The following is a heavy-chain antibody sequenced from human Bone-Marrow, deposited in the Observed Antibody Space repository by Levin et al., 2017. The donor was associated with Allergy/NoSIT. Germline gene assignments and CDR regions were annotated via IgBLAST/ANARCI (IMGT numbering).Heavy chain of an antibody. D-gene: IGHD2-15*01. CDR1: GFTFSNYA. Sequence: RAGGSLRLSCAVSGFTFSNYAMHWVRQAPGRGLEWVAFISLDGNTQYYADSVKGRFTVSRDNSNNTLHLQMNSLRVEDTAIYFCAKDAYTCSGGSCYFFDYWGQGGLVTVSS. V-gene: IGHV3-30*18. CDR2: ISLDGNTQ. CDR3: AKDAYTCSGGSCYFFDY. J-gene: IGHJ4*02.